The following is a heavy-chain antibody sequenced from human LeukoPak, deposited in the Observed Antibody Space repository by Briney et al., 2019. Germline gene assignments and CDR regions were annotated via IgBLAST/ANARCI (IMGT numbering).Heavy chain of an antibody. J-gene: IGHJ4*02. D-gene: IGHD4-11*01. Sequence: PSETLSLTCAVYGGAFSGYYWSWTRHPPGKGLEWIGEINHSGDTKYNTSLKGRVSMSVDVSKDQFSLKLTSLTAADTAVYYCARGSRNYNNYEGADYWGQGTLVTVSS. CDR3: ARGSRNYNNYEGADY. CDR1: GGAFSGYY. CDR2: INHSGDT. V-gene: IGHV4-34*01.